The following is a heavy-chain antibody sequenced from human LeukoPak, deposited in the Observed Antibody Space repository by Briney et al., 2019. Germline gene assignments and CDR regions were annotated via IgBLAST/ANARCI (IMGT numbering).Heavy chain of an antibody. D-gene: IGHD3-10*01. V-gene: IGHV3-48*01. J-gene: IGHJ6*02. CDR2: ISSSSNTI. CDR1: GFTFSSYS. CDR3: ARGNTMLMDV. Sequence: PGRSLRLSCAASGFTFSSYSMNWVRQAPGKGLEWVSYISSSSNTIYYADSVKGRFTISRDNAKNSLYLQMNSLRAEDTAVYYCARGNTMLMDVWGQGTTVTVSS.